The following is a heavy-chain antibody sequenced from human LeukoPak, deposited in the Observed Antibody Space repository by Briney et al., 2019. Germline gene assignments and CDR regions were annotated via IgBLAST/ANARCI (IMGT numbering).Heavy chain of an antibody. D-gene: IGHD3-16*01. CDR2: INHSGST. Sequence: PSETLSLTRAVYGGSFSGYYWSWIRQPPGKGLEWIGEINHSGSTNYNPSLKSRVTISVDTSKNQFSLKLSSVTAADTAVYYCARVPSWGALDYWGQGTLVTVSS. CDR3: ARVPSWGALDY. V-gene: IGHV4-34*01. J-gene: IGHJ4*02. CDR1: GGSFSGYY.